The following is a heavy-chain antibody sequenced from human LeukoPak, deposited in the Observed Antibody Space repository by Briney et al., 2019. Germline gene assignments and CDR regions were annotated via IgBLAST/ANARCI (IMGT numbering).Heavy chain of an antibody. D-gene: IGHD3-9*01. CDR2: IIPIFGTA. V-gene: IGHV1-69*05. CDR1: GGTFSSYA. CDR3: ARAVRYFDWSAIDY. J-gene: IGHJ4*02. Sequence: ASVKVSCKASGGTFSSYAISWVRQAPGQGLEWMGGIIPIFGTATYAQKFQGRVTITTDESTSTAYMELSSLRSEDTAVYYCARAVRYFDWSAIDYWGQGTLVTVSS.